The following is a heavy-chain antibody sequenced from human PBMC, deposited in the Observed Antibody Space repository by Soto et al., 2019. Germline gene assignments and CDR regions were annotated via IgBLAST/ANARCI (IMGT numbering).Heavy chain of an antibody. Sequence: SETLSLTCTVSGGSVSSGSYYWSWIRQPPGKGLEWIGYIYYSGSTNYNPSLKSRVTISIDTSKNQFSLQLSSVTAADTAVYFCARYPRLDCWGQGTLVTVSS. J-gene: IGHJ4*02. CDR1: GGSVSSGSYY. CDR2: IYYSGST. V-gene: IGHV4-61*01. CDR3: ARYPRLDC.